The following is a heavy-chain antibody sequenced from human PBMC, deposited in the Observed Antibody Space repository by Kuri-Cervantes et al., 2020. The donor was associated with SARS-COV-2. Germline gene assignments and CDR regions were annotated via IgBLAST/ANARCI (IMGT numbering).Heavy chain of an antibody. Sequence: GESLKIPCVASGFTLRSYTVQRVRQPPGKGLEWVAVIWYDGSNKYYADSVKGRFTISRDNSQNTLHLQMKSLRDEDTAIYYCAKDRAGVHDFWGQGTLVTVSS. CDR2: IWYDGSNK. V-gene: IGHV3-30*02. CDR3: AKDRAGVHDF. D-gene: IGHD2-21*01. CDR1: GFTLRSYT. J-gene: IGHJ4*02.